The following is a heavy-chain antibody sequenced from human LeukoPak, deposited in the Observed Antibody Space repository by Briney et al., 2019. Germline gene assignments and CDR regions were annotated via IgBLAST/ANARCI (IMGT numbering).Heavy chain of an antibody. J-gene: IGHJ4*02. CDR1: GYTFTGYY. Sequence: ASVKVSCKASGYTFTGYYMHWVRQAPGQGLEWMGWINPNSGGTNYAQKFQGGVTMTRDTSISTAYMELSRLRSDDTAVYYCARGPGIVVVPAAMHFGYWGQGTLVTVSS. CDR2: INPNSGGT. CDR3: ARGPGIVVVPAAMHFGY. D-gene: IGHD2-2*01. V-gene: IGHV1-2*02.